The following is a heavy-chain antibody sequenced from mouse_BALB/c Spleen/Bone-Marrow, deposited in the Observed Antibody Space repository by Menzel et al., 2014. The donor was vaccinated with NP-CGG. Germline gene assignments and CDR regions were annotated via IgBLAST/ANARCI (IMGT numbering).Heavy chain of an antibody. CDR1: GYTFTSYW. J-gene: IGHJ4*01. D-gene: IGHD2-3*01. Sequence: VQLQESGAELVKPGASVKLSCKASGYTFTSYWMHWVKQRPGQGLEWIGEIDPSDSYTNYNQKFKGKATLPVDESSSTAYMQLSSMTSEDSAVYFCARWLLRYYAMDDWGQGTSVTVSS. V-gene: IGHV1-69*02. CDR2: IDPSDSYT. CDR3: ARWLLRYYAMDD.